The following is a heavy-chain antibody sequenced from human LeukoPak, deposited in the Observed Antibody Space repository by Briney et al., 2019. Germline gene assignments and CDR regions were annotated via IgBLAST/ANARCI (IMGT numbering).Heavy chain of an antibody. CDR1: GFNFSTYE. CDR2: ISGSGRTI. V-gene: IGHV3-48*03. Sequence: GGSLRLSCAASGFNFSTYEMNWVRQAPGKGLEWVSYISGSGRTIYYADSVKGRFTISRDNAKNSLYLQMNSLRTEDTAVYYCASSTAIGYWGQGTLVTVSS. CDR3: ASSTAIGY. J-gene: IGHJ4*02.